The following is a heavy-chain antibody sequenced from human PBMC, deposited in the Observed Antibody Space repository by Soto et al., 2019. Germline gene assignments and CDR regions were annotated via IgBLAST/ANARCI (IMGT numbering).Heavy chain of an antibody. CDR2: IIPIFRTP. D-gene: IGHD5-12*01. J-gene: IGHJ5*02. V-gene: IGHV1-69*01. Sequence: QVQLVQSGAEVKQPGSSVKVSCQASGVTFSSFAISWVRQAPGQGLEWMGGIIPIFRTPNYAQNFQGRVTITADESTSSVYMELSRLRSAYTAVYYCARSTGSGFRPGTHRFNWFDPWGQGTLVTVSS. CDR3: ARSTGSGFRPGTHRFNWFDP. CDR1: GVTFSSFA.